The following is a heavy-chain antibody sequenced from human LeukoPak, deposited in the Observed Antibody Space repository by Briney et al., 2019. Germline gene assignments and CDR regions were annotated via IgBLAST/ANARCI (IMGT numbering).Heavy chain of an antibody. CDR1: GYIFTGYY. D-gene: IGHD5-18*01. CDR3: ARVKKRYSYGYHFDY. Sequence: ASVKVSCKASGYIFTGYYMHWVRQAPGQGLEWMGWINPNSGGTNYAQKFQGRVTMTRDTSISTAYMELSRLRSDDTAVYYCARVKKRYSYGYHFDYWGQGTLVTVSS. V-gene: IGHV1-2*02. CDR2: INPNSGGT. J-gene: IGHJ4*02.